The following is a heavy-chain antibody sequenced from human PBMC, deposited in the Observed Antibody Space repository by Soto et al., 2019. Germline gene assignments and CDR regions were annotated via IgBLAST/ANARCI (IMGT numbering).Heavy chain of an antibody. J-gene: IGHJ4*02. CDR1: GFTFEDFA. CDR3: AKDWGTSWYDRFHY. Sequence: EVQLVESGGGLVQPGRSLRLSCVASGFTFEDFAMHWVRQAPGKGLEWVSGISWNSDSIGYADSVRGRFTVSRDNAKNSLYLQMNNLRVEDTAFYYCAKDWGTSWYDRFHYLGQGTLVTVSS. CDR2: ISWNSDSI. D-gene: IGHD6-13*01. V-gene: IGHV3-9*01.